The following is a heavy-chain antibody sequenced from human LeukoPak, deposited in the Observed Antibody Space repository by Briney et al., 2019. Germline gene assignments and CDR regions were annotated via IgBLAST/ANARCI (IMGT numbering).Heavy chain of an antibody. CDR3: AKDGQTSYYDFWSGQGY. J-gene: IGHJ4*02. D-gene: IGHD3-3*01. CDR2: IRYDGSNK. CDR1: GFTFSSYG. V-gene: IGHV3-30*02. Sequence: GGSLRLSCAASGFTFSSYGMHWVRQAPGKGLEWVAFIRYDGSNKYYADSVKGRFTISRDNSKNTLYLQMNSPRAEDTAVYYCAKDGQTSYYDFWSGQGYWGQGTLVTVSS.